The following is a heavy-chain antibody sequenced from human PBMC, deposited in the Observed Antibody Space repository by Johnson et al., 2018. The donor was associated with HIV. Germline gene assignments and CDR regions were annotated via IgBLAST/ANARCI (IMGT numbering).Heavy chain of an antibody. CDR3: ARVGDSSSSLGAFDI. D-gene: IGHD6-6*01. CDR2: IKQDGSEK. J-gene: IGHJ3*02. CDR1: GFTVSSNY. Sequence: VQLVESGGGLVQPGGSLRLSCAASGFTVSSNYMSWVRQAPGKGLEWVANIKQDGSEKYYADSVKGRFTISRDNSKNTLYLQMNSLRAEDTAVYYCARVGDSSSSLGAFDIWGQGTMVTVSS. V-gene: IGHV3-7*01.